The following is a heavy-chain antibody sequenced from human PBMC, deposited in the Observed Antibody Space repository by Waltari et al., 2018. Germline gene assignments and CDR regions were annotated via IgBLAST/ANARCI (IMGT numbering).Heavy chain of an antibody. Sequence: VQLQQWGAGLLNPSETLSLTCAVYGGSFSDYYWSWIRQPPGKGLEWIGEINHSGSTNYNPSLKIRVTISVDTSKNQFSLKLSSVTAADTAVYYCARVGKRITMIVVVTGYFDYWGQGTLVTVSS. CDR3: ARVGKRITMIVVVTGYFDY. CDR1: GGSFSDYY. J-gene: IGHJ4*02. CDR2: INHSGST. D-gene: IGHD3-22*01. V-gene: IGHV4-34*01.